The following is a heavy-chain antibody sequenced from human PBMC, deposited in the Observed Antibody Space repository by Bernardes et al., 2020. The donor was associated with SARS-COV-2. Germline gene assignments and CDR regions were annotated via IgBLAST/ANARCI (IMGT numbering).Heavy chain of an antibody. CDR3: ARTFYYERGGDSLFDY. CDR2: ISPKSGAT. Sequence: ASVKVSCTASGYTFSDYYTHWLRQAPGQGLEWMGWISPKSGATNLAQKFQGRVTMTRDTSISTDYMELSRLRSDDTAVYYCARTFYYERGGDSLFDYWGKGTPVTVTS. V-gene: IGHV1-2*02. J-gene: IGHJ4*02. CDR1: GYTFSDYY. D-gene: IGHD2-21*01.